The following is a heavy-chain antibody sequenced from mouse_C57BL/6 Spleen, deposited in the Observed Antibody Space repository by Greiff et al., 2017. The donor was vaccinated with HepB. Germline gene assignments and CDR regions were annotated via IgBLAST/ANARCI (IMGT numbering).Heavy chain of an antibody. J-gene: IGHJ2*01. D-gene: IGHD2-3*01. Sequence: ESGPGLVKPSQSLSLTCSVTGYSITSGYYWNWIRQFPGNKLEWMGYISYDGSNNYNPSLKNRISITRDTSKNQFFLKLNSVTTEDTATYYCARDDDGYFDYWGQGTTLTVFS. V-gene: IGHV3-6*01. CDR3: ARDDDGYFDY. CDR2: ISYDGSN. CDR1: GYSITSGYY.